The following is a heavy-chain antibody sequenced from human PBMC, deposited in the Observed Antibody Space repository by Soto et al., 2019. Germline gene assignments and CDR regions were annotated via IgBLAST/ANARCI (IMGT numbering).Heavy chain of an antibody. CDR3: ERNRSFTTGFYYAGMDV. V-gene: IGHV5-51*01. CDR2: IYPGDSDT. J-gene: IGHJ6*02. Sequence: GESLKISCQGSGYSFASYWIGWVRQMPGKDLEWMGIIYPGDSDTRYSPSFQGQVTISADKSLRTAYLQWTSLKASDTALYYCERNRSFTTGFYYAGMDVWGQGTTVTVSS. CDR1: GYSFASYW. D-gene: IGHD1-1*01.